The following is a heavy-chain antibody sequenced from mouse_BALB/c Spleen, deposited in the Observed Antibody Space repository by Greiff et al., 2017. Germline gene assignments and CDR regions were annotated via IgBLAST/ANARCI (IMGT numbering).Heavy chain of an antibody. CDR3: TRGGPYAMDY. CDR1: GFTFSNYW. Sequence: EVQLQESGGGLVQPGGSMKLSCVASGFTFSNYWMNWVRQSPEKGLEWVAEIRLKSNNYATHYAESVKGRFTISRDDSKSSVYLQMNNLRAEDTGIYYCTRGGPYAMDYWGQGTSVTVSS. V-gene: IGHV6-6*02. J-gene: IGHJ4*01. CDR2: IRLKSNNYAT.